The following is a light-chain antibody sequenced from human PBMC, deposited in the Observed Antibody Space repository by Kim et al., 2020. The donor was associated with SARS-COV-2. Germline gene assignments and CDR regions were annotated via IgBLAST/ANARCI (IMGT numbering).Light chain of an antibody. Sequence: DIQMTQSPSSLAASVGDRVTIACRASQSINTYLNLYQQKPGEAPKLLIYAASTLQSGVPSRFSGSGSGTDFTLTISSLQPEDFAIYYCQQSHTAPLLTFGGGTKVDIK. CDR1: QSINTY. J-gene: IGKJ4*01. CDR3: QQSHTAPLLT. CDR2: AAS. V-gene: IGKV1-39*01.